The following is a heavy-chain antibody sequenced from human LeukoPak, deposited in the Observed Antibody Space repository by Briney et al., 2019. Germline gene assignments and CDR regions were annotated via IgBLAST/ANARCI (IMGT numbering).Heavy chain of an antibody. Sequence: GGCLRLSCAASGFSFSRYSMNWVRQAPGKGPEWLSYISSGSTTIDYADSVKGRFTISRDNAKNSVYLQMNSLRAEDTAVYYCARDCEEWLVRVHYFDYWGQGSLVTVSS. V-gene: IGHV3-48*01. CDR3: ARDCEEWLVRVHYFDY. J-gene: IGHJ4*02. CDR1: GFSFSRYS. CDR2: ISSGSTTI. D-gene: IGHD6-19*01.